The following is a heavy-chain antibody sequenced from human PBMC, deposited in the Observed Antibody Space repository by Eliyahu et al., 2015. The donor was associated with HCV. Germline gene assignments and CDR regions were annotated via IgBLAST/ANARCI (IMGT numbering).Heavy chain of an antibody. CDR3: ARDIVKGGVPAAISEGQNXDY. CDR2: ISSSGSTI. D-gene: IGHD2-2*02. J-gene: IGHJ4*02. Sequence: EWISYISSSGSTIYYADSVKGRFTISRDNAKNSLFLQMNSLRAEDTAVYYCARDIVKGGVPAAISEGQNXDYWGQGTXVTVSS. V-gene: IGHV3-11*01.